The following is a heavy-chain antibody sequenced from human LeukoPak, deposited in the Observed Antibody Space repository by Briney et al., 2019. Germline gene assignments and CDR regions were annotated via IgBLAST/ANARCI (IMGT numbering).Heavy chain of an antibody. CDR3: ARVRLRLGAYMDV. Sequence: PGGSLRLSCAGSGFTFSRNSMNWVRQAPGKGLEWVSSISSSSSYIYYADSVKGRFTISRDNAENSLYLQMNSLRAEDTAVYYCARVRLRLGAYMDVWGKGTTVTVSS. D-gene: IGHD4/OR15-4a*01. V-gene: IGHV3-21*06. CDR2: ISSSSSYI. J-gene: IGHJ6*03. CDR1: GFTFSRNS.